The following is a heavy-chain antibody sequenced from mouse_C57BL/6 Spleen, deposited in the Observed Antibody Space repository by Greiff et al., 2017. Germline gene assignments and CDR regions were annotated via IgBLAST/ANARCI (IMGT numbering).Heavy chain of an antibody. CDR2: IYPRAGST. CDR1: GYTFTSYD. Sequence: QVQLQQSGPELVKPGASVKLSCKASGYTFTSYDINWVKQRPGQGLEWIGWIYPRAGSTKYNEKFKGKATLTVDTSSSTAYMELHSLTSEDSAVYFCARGNYYGSLDYWGQGTTLTVSS. D-gene: IGHD1-1*01. J-gene: IGHJ2*01. V-gene: IGHV1-85*01. CDR3: ARGNYYGSLDY.